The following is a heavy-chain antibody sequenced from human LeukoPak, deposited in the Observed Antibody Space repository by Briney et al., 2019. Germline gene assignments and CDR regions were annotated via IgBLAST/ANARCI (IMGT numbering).Heavy chain of an antibody. Sequence: PGGSLRLSCAASGFTFSNYAMSWVRQAPGKGLEWVSGINVSGGSTFNADSVRGRFTISRDNSKNTLYLQMNSLRAEDTAVYYCAKDQYCTSTSCYVGYWGQGTLVTVSS. CDR3: AKDQYCTSTSCYVGY. V-gene: IGHV3-23*01. CDR2: INVSGGST. CDR1: GFTFSNYA. J-gene: IGHJ4*02. D-gene: IGHD2-2*01.